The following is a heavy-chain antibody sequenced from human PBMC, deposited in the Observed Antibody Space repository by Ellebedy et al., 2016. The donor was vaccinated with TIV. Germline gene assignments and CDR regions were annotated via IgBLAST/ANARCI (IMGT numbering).Heavy chain of an antibody. J-gene: IGHJ6*02. V-gene: IGHV3-21*01. Sequence: GESLKISXAASGFTFSSYSMNWVRQAPGKGLEWVSSISSSSSYIYYADSVKGRFTISRDNAKNSLYLQMNSLRAEDTAVYYCASHSGYDSHYYYGMDVWGQGTTVTVSS. D-gene: IGHD5-12*01. CDR2: ISSSSSYI. CDR3: ASHSGYDSHYYYGMDV. CDR1: GFTFSSYS.